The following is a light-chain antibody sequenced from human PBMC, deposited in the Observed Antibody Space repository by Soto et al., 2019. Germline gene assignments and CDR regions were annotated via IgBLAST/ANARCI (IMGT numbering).Light chain of an antibody. CDR1: SSDVGANNF. Sequence: QSALTQPASVSGSPGQSVSISCTGSSSDVGANNFVSWYQQHPGKAPKLMIYDVSNRPSGISTRFSGSKSGNTASLTISGLQAEDDADYYCSSFTSSNTLVFGAGTKVTVL. CDR3: SSFTSSNTLV. CDR2: DVS. V-gene: IGLV2-14*01. J-gene: IGLJ1*01.